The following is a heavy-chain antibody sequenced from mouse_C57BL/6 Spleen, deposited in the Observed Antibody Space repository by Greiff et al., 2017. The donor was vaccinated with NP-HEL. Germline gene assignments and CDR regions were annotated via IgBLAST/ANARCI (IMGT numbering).Heavy chain of an antibody. CDR1: GYTFTSYW. CDR2: IDPSDSYT. CDR3: ASNSFAY. V-gene: IGHV1-50*01. Sequence: QVHVKQPGAELVKPGASVKLSCKASGYTFTSYWMQWVKQRPGQGLEWIGEIDPSDSYTNYNQKFKGKATLTVDTSSSTAYMQLSSLTSEDSAVYYCASNSFAYWGQGTLVTVSA. J-gene: IGHJ3*01. D-gene: IGHD4-1*01.